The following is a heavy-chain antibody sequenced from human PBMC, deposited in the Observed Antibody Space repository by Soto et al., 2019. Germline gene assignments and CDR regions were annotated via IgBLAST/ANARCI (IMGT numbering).Heavy chain of an antibody. CDR3: ARVAYYYGSGSYYNNYYYGMDV. CDR2: INPSGGST. CDR1: GYTFTSYY. Sequence: GASVKVSCKASGYTFTSYYMHWVRQAPGQGLEWMGIINPSGGSTSYAQKFQGRVTMTRDTSTSAVYMELGSLRSEDTAVYYCARVAYYYGSGSYYNNYYYGMDVWGQGTTVPVSS. J-gene: IGHJ6*02. D-gene: IGHD3-10*01. V-gene: IGHV1-46*01.